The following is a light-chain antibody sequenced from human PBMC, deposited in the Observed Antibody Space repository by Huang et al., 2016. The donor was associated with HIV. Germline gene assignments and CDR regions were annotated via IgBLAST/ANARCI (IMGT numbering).Light chain of an antibody. V-gene: IGKV3-11*01. CDR3: QQRSNWPPFT. CDR2: DAS. CDR1: QSVGRY. Sequence: EIVLTQSPATLSLSPGERATLSCRASQSVGRYLAWYQQNPGQAPRLLIYDASSRSTGIPVRFSGGGSGTDFTLTISSLEPEDFAVYYCQQRSNWPPFTFGQGTRLEIK. J-gene: IGKJ5*01.